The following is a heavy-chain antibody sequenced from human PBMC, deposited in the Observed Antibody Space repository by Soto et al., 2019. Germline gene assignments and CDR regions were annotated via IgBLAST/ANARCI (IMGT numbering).Heavy chain of an antibody. CDR3: GRLAEAATGHTDFDF. Sequence: SETLSLTGTVSVASIKSRNYFWGWIRQPPGKGLEFVGSIHSSGGTYYNPSLKSRVTVSVDLSNSHFSLSLKSLTATDTAVYYCGRLAEAATGHTDFDFWGQGTLVTVSS. J-gene: IGHJ4*02. CDR1: VASIKSRNYF. V-gene: IGHV4-39*02. D-gene: IGHD2-15*01. CDR2: IHSSGGT.